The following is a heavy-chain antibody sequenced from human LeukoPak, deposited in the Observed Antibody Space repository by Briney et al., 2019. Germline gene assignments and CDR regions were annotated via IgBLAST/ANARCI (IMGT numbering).Heavy chain of an antibody. D-gene: IGHD2-15*01. V-gene: IGHV3-23*01. CDR2: ISGSGGST. CDR1: GFTFSTYG. Sequence: GGSLRLSCAASGFTFSTYGMSWVRQAPGKGLEWVSAISGSGGSTYYADSVKGRFTISRDNSKNTLYLQMNSLRAEDTAVYYCAKESQNIVVVVAEDYWGQGTLVTVSS. CDR3: AKESQNIVVVVAEDY. J-gene: IGHJ4*02.